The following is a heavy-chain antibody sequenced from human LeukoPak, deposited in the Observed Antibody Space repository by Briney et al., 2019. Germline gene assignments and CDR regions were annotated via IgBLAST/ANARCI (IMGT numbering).Heavy chain of an antibody. CDR2: IKKDGSEK. Sequence: GGSLRLSCAACGFTVSNNFMSWVRQAPGKGLEWVANIKKDGSEKYYVDSVKGRFTISRDNAKTSLYLQMNSLRAEDTAVYYCARDLSGVTGYTYGRGIDYWGQGTLVTVSS. J-gene: IGHJ4*02. CDR3: ARDLSGVTGYTYGRGIDY. CDR1: GFTVSNNF. V-gene: IGHV3-7*01. D-gene: IGHD5-18*01.